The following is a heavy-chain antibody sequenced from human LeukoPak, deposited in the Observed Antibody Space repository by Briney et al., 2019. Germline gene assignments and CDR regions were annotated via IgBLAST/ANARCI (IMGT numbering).Heavy chain of an antibody. D-gene: IGHD1-26*01. CDR1: GGSFSGYY. CDR2: INHSAEI. Sequence: SETLSLTCGVYGGSFSGYYWSWIRQAPGKGLEWIGEINHSAEIYYNPSLKSRVTMSIDMSNNQFSLKLSSVTAADTGIYYCARGPCSGSNYACFDPWGQGTLVTVSS. CDR3: ARGPCSGSNYACFDP. J-gene: IGHJ5*02. V-gene: IGHV4-34*01.